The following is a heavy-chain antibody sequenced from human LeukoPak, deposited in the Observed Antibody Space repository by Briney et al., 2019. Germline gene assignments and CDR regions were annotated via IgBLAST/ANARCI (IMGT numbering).Heavy chain of an antibody. Sequence: SETLSLTCTVSGGSIISYYWSRVRQSAGKGLEWIGRIYPSGSTEYNTSLKSRVTMSVDMSKKQFSLKLTSVTAADTAVYYCARLKFYGSTGYTPGYYMDVWGKGTTVTVSS. D-gene: IGHD3-22*01. J-gene: IGHJ6*03. CDR2: IYPSGST. CDR3: ARLKFYGSTGYTPGYYMDV. V-gene: IGHV4-4*07. CDR1: GGSIISYY.